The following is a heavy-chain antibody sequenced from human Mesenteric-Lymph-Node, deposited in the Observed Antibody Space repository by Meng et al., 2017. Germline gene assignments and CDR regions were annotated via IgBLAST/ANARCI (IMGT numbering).Heavy chain of an antibody. Sequence: SETLSLTCTVSGGSVSSGSYYWSWIRQPPGKGLEWIGYIYYSGSTNYNPSLKSRVTISVDTSKNQFSLKLSSVTAADTAVYYCARVLWVYDSSGYYPYYFDYWGQGTLVTVYS. CDR2: IYYSGST. D-gene: IGHD3-22*01. V-gene: IGHV4-61*01. CDR1: GGSVSSGSYY. J-gene: IGHJ4*02. CDR3: ARVLWVYDSSGYYPYYFDY.